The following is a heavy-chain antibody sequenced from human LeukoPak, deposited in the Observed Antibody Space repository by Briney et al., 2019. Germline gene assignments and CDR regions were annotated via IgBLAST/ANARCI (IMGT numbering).Heavy chain of an antibody. Sequence: GTLRLSCAASGFTLSNYGMSWVRQAPGKGLEWVSGISGSGDSTYYADSVKGRFTISRDNSKNTMYLQMNSLRAEDTAVYYCAKDQVAGVLDYWGQGTLVTVSS. CDR3: AKDQVAGVLDY. CDR1: GFTLSNYG. J-gene: IGHJ4*02. V-gene: IGHV3-23*01. D-gene: IGHD6-19*01. CDR2: ISGSGDST.